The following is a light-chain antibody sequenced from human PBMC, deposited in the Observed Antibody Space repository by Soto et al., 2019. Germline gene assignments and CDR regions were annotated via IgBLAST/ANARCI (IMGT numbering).Light chain of an antibody. V-gene: IGLV4-69*01. J-gene: IGLJ2*01. CDR2: LNSDGSH. Sequence: QLVLTKSPSASASLGASVKLTCTLSSGHSSYAIAWHQQQPEKGPRYLMKLNSDGSHSKGDGIPDRLSGSSSGAERYLTISSLQSEDEADYYCQTWGTGIVVFGGGTKVTV. CDR3: QTWGTGIVV. CDR1: SGHSSYA.